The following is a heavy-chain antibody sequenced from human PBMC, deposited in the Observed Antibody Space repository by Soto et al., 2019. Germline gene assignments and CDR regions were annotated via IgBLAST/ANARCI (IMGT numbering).Heavy chain of an antibody. CDR3: ARDGGLGPRPTCYSGFDS. V-gene: IGHV3-33*01. Sequence: QGHLLQSGGGVVRPGRSLTLSCEASGFKFNNHGANWVRQAPGKGLEWVAVIWHDGSEEYYADSVKGRFTISRDNFKNTLSLRMNSLTVEDTAIYYCARDGGLGPRPTCYSGFDSWGQGSLVTVSS. D-gene: IGHD2-21*01. CDR2: IWHDGSEE. CDR1: GFKFNNHG. J-gene: IGHJ4*02.